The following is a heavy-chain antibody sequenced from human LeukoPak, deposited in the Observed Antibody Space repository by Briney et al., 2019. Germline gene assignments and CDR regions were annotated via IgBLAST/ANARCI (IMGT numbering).Heavy chain of an antibody. CDR2: ISSSSGITI. D-gene: IGHD6-19*01. Sequence: GGSLRLSCAASGFTFSSYAMSWVRQAPGKGLEWVSYISSSSGITIFYADSVKGRFTVSRDNAKNSLYLQMNSLRAEDTAVYYCARASSGWYYLDYWGQGTLVTVSS. CDR3: ARASSGWYYLDY. J-gene: IGHJ4*02. CDR1: GFTFSSYA. V-gene: IGHV3-48*04.